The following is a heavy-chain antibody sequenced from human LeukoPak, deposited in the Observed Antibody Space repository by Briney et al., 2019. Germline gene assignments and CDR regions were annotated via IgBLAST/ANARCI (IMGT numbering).Heavy chain of an antibody. CDR3: AQLEGVAVNNWFDP. Sequence: SETLSLTCTVSGGSISSGSYYWSWIRQPAGKGLEWIGRIYTSGSTNYNPSLKSRVTISVDTSKNQFSLKLSSVTAADTAMYYCAQLEGVAVNNWFDPWGQGTLVTVSS. J-gene: IGHJ5*02. CDR2: IYTSGST. CDR1: GGSISSGSYY. D-gene: IGHD1-1*01. V-gene: IGHV4-61*02.